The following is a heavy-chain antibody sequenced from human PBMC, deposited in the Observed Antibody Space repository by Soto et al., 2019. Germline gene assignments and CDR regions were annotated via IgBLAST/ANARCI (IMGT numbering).Heavy chain of an antibody. V-gene: IGHV1-2*02. CDR3: ARGPYGDNAFDI. D-gene: IGHD4-17*01. CDR2: IAPHRDGT. J-gene: IGHJ3*02. CDR1: GYSFTDYY. Sequence: ASVKVSCKASGYSFTDYYMHWIRQAPGQGLEWIGWIAPHRDGTEFAQKFQGRITLTGDTSTSTAYMELKGLTSADTAVYFCARGPYGDNAFDIWGQGTVVTVSS.